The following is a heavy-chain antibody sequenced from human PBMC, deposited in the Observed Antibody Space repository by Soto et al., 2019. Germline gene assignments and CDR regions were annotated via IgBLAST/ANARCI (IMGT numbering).Heavy chain of an antibody. CDR2: INHSGST. Sequence: SETLSLTCAVYGGSFSGYYWSWIRQPPGKGLEWIGEINHSGSTNYNPSLKSRVTISVDTSKNQFSLKLSSVTAADTAVYYCARKLGRHYYYGMDVWGQGTTVTVS. CDR3: ARKLGRHYYYGMDV. V-gene: IGHV4-34*01. J-gene: IGHJ6*02. CDR1: GGSFSGYY.